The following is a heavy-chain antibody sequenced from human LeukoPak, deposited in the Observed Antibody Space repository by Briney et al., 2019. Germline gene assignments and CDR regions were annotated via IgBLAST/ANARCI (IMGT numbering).Heavy chain of an antibody. CDR3: ASFNTMVRGDQDY. Sequence: SETLSLTCTVSGGSISNYYWSWIRQPPGEGLEWIGYIYYTGHTDYNPSPKSRVTISVDASKNQFSLKLSSVTAADAAVYYCASFNTMVRGDQDYWGQGTLVTVSS. CDR2: IYYTGHT. V-gene: IGHV4-59*01. D-gene: IGHD3-10*01. CDR1: GGSISNYY. J-gene: IGHJ4*02.